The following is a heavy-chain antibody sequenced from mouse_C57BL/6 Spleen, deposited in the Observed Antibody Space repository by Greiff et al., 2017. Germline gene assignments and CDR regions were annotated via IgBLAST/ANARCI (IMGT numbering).Heavy chain of an antibody. Sequence: VQLQQSGPELVKPGASVKISCKASGYTFTDYYMNWVKQSHGKSLEWIGDINPNNGGTSYNQKFKGKATLTVDKSSSTAYMELRSLTSEDSAVYYCARWGWDDWYFDVWGTGTTVTVSS. V-gene: IGHV1-26*01. CDR2: INPNNGGT. CDR1: GYTFTDYY. J-gene: IGHJ1*03. CDR3: ARWGWDDWYFDV. D-gene: IGHD4-1*01.